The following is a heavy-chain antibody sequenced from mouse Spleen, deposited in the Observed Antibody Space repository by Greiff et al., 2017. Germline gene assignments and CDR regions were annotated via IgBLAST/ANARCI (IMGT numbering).Heavy chain of an antibody. D-gene: IGHD2-1*01. CDR2: INPSTGGT. J-gene: IGHJ1*01. CDR3: ASGKGWYFDV. V-gene: IGHV1-42*01. Sequence: VQLQQSGPELVKPGASVKISCKASGYSFTGYYMNWVKQSPEKSLEWIGEINPSTGGTTYNQKFKAKATLTVDKSSSTAYMQLKSLTSEDSAVYYCASGKGWYFDVWGAGTTVTVSS. CDR1: GYSFTGYY.